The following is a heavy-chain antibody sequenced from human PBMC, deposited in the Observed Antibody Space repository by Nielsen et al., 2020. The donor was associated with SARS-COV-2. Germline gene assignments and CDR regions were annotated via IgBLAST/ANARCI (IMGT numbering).Heavy chain of an antibody. CDR1: GFTFDDYG. D-gene: IGHD6-13*01. J-gene: IGHJ4*02. V-gene: IGHV3-33*08. CDR3: ARPSIAAGLDY. Sequence: GESLKISCAASGFTFDDYGMHWVRQAPGKGLEWVAVIWYDGSNKYYADSVKGRFTISRDNSKNTLYLQMNSLRAEDTAVYYCARPSIAAGLDYWGQGTLVTVSS. CDR2: IWYDGSNK.